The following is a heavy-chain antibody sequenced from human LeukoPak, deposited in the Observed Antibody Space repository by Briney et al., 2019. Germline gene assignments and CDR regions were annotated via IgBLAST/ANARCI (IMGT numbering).Heavy chain of an antibody. CDR2: IYSSGST. D-gene: IGHD3-10*01. CDR1: GASISSFH. J-gene: IGHJ1*01. Sequence: SETLSLTCTVSGASISSFHWTWIRQPAGKGLEWIGLIYSSGSTIYNPSLKSRVAMSVDMTKNQLSLKLSSVTAADTAMYYCASNRGNYYGSGSSEYFQHWGQGTLVTVSS. CDR3: ASNRGNYYGSGSSEYFQH. V-gene: IGHV4-4*07.